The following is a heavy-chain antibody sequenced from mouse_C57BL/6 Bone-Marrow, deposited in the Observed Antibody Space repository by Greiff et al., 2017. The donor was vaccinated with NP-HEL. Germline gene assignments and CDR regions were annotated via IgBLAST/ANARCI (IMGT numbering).Heavy chain of an antibody. CDR1: GYSITSGYY. Sequence: DVQLQESGPGLVKPSQSLSLTCSVTGYSITSGYYWNWIRQFPGNKLEWMGYISYDGSNNYNPSLKNRISITRDTSKNQFFLKLNSVTTEDTATYYCARDQGNDWYFDVWGTGTTVTVSS. CDR3: ARDQGNDWYFDV. CDR2: ISYDGSN. D-gene: IGHD2-1*01. J-gene: IGHJ1*03. V-gene: IGHV3-6*01.